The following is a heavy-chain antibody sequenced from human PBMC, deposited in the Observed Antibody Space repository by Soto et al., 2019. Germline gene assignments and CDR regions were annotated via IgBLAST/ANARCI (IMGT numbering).Heavy chain of an antibody. CDR3: ARQGGNHGYGGNPDY. Sequence: QVQLVQSGAEVKKPGASVKVSCKASGYTFTSYYMHWVRQAPGQGLEWMGIINPSGGSTSYAQKFQGRVTMTRDPSTSTVYMELSSLRSEDTAVYYCARQGGNHGYGGNPDYWGQGTLVTVSS. V-gene: IGHV1-46*03. CDR1: GYTFTSYY. J-gene: IGHJ4*02. D-gene: IGHD4-17*01. CDR2: INPSGGST.